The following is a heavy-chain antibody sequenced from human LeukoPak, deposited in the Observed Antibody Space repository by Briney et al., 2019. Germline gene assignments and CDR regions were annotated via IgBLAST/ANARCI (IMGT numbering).Heavy chain of an antibody. V-gene: IGHV3-21*01. Sequence: PGGSLRLSCAASGFTFSSYAMSWVRQAPGKGLEWVSSISSSSSYIYYADSVKGRFTISRDNAKNSLYLQMNSLRAEDTAVYYCASLVTTRHYFDYWGQGTLVTVSS. D-gene: IGHD4-11*01. CDR1: GFTFSSYA. CDR2: ISSSSSYI. J-gene: IGHJ4*02. CDR3: ASLVTTRHYFDY.